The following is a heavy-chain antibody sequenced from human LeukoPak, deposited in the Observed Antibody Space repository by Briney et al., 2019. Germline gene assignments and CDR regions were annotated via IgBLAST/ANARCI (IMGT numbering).Heavy chain of an antibody. D-gene: IGHD3-3*01. V-gene: IGHV4-4*07. CDR2: VHSSGVT. CDR1: GASTDGYY. Sequence: PSETLSLTCSVSGASTDGYYWTWIRQSAGKGLEWIGRVHSSGVTNDNPSLKSRLTMTVDTSKNQVSLRLTSVTAADTAVYYCARGLNMDYDFWSGPYYFDYWGQGTLVTVSS. CDR3: ARGLNMDYDFWSGPYYFDY. J-gene: IGHJ4*02.